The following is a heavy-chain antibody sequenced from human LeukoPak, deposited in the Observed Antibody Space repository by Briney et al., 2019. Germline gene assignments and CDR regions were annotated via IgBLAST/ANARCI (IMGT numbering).Heavy chain of an antibody. V-gene: IGHV4-59*01. CDR2: IIYNGNT. CDR1: GASLSSYY. D-gene: IGHD3-3*01. Sequence: SETLSLTCTVSGASLSSYYWSWIRQPPGRRLEWIGYIIYNGNTNYNPSLKSRVTISTDTSKNQFSLKLSSVTAADTAVYYCAREGADFWSGHNWFDPWGQGTLVTVSS. J-gene: IGHJ5*02. CDR3: AREGADFWSGHNWFDP.